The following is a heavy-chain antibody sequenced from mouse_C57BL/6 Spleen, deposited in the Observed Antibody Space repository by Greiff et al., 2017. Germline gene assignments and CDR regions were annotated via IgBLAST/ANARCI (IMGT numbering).Heavy chain of an antibody. V-gene: IGHV1-59*01. J-gene: IGHJ3*01. D-gene: IGHD3-2*02. CDR3: ARGDSSGLFAY. CDR2: IDPSDSYT. Sequence: VQLQQPGAELVRPGTSVKLSCKASGYTFTSYWMHWVKQRPGQGLEWIGAIDPSDSYTNYNQKFKGKATLTEDTSSSTAYMQLSSLTSEDSAFYYCARGDSSGLFAYWGQGTLVTVSA. CDR1: GYTFTSYW.